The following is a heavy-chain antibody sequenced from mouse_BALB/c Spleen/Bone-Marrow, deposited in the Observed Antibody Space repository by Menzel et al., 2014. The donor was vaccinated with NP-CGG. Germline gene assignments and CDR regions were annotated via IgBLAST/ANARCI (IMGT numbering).Heavy chain of an antibody. CDR1: GFNIKDTY. D-gene: IGHD2-4*01. Sequence: EVQLQQSGAELVKPGASVKLSCTASGFNIKDTYMHWVKQRPEQGLEWIGRIDPANGNTKYDPKFQDKATITTDTSSNTAYLQLSSLTSEDTAVYYCARVDYDDYYAMDYWGQGTSVTVSS. CDR2: IDPANGNT. CDR3: ARVDYDDYYAMDY. V-gene: IGHV14-3*02. J-gene: IGHJ4*01.